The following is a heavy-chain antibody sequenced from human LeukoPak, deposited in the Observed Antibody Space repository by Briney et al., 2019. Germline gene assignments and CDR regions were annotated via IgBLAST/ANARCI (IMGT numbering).Heavy chain of an antibody. D-gene: IGHD2-2*01. CDR2: FDPEDGET. V-gene: IGHV1-24*01. CDR1: GYTLTELY. J-gene: IGHJ6*03. Sequence: ASVKVSCKVSGYTLTELYMHWVRQAPGKGLEWMGGFDPEDGETIYAQKFQGRVTMTEDTSTDTAYMELSSLSSEDTAVYYCATGYIVVVPAAMFNGSYYYTDVWGKGTTVTVSS. CDR3: ATGYIVVVPAAMFNGSYYYTDV.